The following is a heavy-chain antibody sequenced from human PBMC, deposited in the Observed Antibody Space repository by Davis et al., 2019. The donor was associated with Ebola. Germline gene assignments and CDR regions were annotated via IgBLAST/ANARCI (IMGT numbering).Heavy chain of an antibody. D-gene: IGHD3-22*01. V-gene: IGHV5-51*01. Sequence: GESLKISCTGSGYSFTNYWIGWVRQMPGKGLEQMGIIYVTDSNSRYSPSFQGQVTISADTSTSTAYLQWSSLKASDTAMYYCARQSHSSGYYSLGYWGQGTLVTVPS. J-gene: IGHJ4*02. CDR3: ARQSHSSGYYSLGY. CDR2: IYVTDSNS. CDR1: GYSFTNYW.